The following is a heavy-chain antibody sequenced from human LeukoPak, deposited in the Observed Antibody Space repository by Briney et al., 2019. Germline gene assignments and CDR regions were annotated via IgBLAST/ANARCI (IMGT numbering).Heavy chain of an antibody. CDR1: GFTFSTYA. CDR3: AKAGNIRFDY. CDR2: ISGRDGST. J-gene: IGHJ4*02. D-gene: IGHD2/OR15-2a*01. V-gene: IGHV3-23*01. Sequence: GVTLRLSCAASGFTFSTYAMSWVRQAPGKGLECVSDISGRDGSTYYADSVKGRFTISRDNSKDTLHLQMNSLRAGDTAIYYCAKAGNIRFDYWGQGTLVTVSS.